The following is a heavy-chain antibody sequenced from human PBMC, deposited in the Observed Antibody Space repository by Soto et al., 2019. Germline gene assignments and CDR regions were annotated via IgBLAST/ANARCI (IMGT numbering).Heavy chain of an antibody. V-gene: IGHV3-23*01. CDR2: ISGGGGTT. Sequence: HPGGSLRLSCAASGFTFSSYAMSWVRQAPGKGLEWVSTISGGGGTTYYADSVKGRFTISRDNSKNTLYLQMNSLRAEDTAVYYCAKDYGDSYWGQGTLVTVSS. CDR1: GFTFSSYA. J-gene: IGHJ4*02. CDR3: AKDYGDSY. D-gene: IGHD4-17*01.